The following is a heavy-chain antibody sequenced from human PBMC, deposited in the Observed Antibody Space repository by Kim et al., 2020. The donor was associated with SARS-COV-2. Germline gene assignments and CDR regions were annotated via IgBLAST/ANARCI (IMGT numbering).Heavy chain of an antibody. V-gene: IGHV4-59*01. Sequence: YNPSLENRVTISIDMSNNEVSLNLRSVTAADTAVYYCARDRSYNSGWFDPWGQGTLVTVSS. CDR3: ARDRSYNSGWFDP. D-gene: IGHD1-20*01. J-gene: IGHJ5*02.